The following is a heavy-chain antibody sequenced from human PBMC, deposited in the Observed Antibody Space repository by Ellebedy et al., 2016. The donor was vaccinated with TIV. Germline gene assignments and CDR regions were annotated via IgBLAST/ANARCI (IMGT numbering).Heavy chain of an antibody. J-gene: IGHJ6*02. CDR3: ARDRVRWLQNVYYYYGMDV. CDR2: IWYDGSNK. V-gene: IGHV3-33*01. CDR1: GFTFSSYG. Sequence: PGGSLRLSCAASGFTFSSYGMHWVRQAPGKGLEWVAVIWYDGSNKYYADSVKGRFTISRDNSKNTLYLQMNSLRAEDTAVYYCARDRVRWLQNVYYYYGMDVWGQGTTVTVSS. D-gene: IGHD5-24*01.